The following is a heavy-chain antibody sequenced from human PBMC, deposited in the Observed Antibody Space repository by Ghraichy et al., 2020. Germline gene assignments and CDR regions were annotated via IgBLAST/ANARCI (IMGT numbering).Heavy chain of an antibody. V-gene: IGHV3-23*01. CDR2: ITGTGGST. D-gene: IGHD1-26*01. CDR1: GFTFSSYA. J-gene: IGHJ6*02. Sequence: GGSLRLSCAASGFTFSSYAMSWVRQAPGKGLEWVSAITGTGGSTYYADSVKGRFTISRDNSKTTLYLQMNSLRAEDTAVYYCAKATGATLGYYYYGMDVWGQGTTVTVSS. CDR3: AKATGATLGYYYYGMDV.